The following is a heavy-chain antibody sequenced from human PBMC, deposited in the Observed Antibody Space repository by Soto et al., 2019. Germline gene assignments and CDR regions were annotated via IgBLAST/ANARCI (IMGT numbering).Heavy chain of an antibody. Sequence: SGGSLRLCCAAAGFMCSAYTMSWVRQAPGKGLEWLSSITSNSDHIDYADSVRGRFTVSRDNARKSLYLQMDSLGAEDTGVYYCATPYYYNHWGPGTLVTVSS. CDR1: GFMCSAYT. CDR2: ITSNSDHI. J-gene: IGHJ4*02. CDR3: ATPYYYNH. V-gene: IGHV3-21*01.